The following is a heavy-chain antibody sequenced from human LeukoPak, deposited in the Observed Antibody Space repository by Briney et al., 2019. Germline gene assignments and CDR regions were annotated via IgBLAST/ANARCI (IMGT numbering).Heavy chain of an antibody. Sequence: PGGSLRLSCAASGFTVNNNYMNWVRQAPGKGLEWVSLIYSGGTTSYADSVKGRFTISRDNSKNTLYLQMNSLRAEDTAVYYCAKDRQYGMHDYWGQGTLVTVSS. CDR3: AKDRQYGMHDY. V-gene: IGHV3-66*02. CDR1: GFTVNNNY. CDR2: IYSGGTT. D-gene: IGHD2-2*01. J-gene: IGHJ4*02.